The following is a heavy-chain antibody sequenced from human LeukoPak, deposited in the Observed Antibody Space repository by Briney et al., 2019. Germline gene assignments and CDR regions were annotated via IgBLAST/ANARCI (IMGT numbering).Heavy chain of an antibody. V-gene: IGHV3-33*06. D-gene: IGHD6-19*01. CDR1: GFTFSSYG. J-gene: IGHJ4*02. Sequence: PGGSLRLSCAASGFTFSSYGMHWVRQAPGKGLEWVAVIWYDGSNKYYADSVKGRFTISRDNSKNTLYLQMNSLRAEDTAVYYCAKDTPATYTSGCFDYWGQGTLVTVSS. CDR3: AKDTPATYTSGCFDY. CDR2: IWYDGSNK.